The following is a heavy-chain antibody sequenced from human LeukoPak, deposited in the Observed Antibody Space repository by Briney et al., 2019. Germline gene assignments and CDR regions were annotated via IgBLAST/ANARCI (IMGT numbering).Heavy chain of an antibody. Sequence: GASVRVSCKTSGYSFTDYYIHWVRQAPGQGPEWMGWINTKSGRTSSARKFQGRVTMTRDPSITTVYMDMAWLTSDDTAIYFCARADFIDAGPYLIGPWGQGTLVTVSS. CDR3: ARADFIDAGPYLIGP. CDR2: INTKSGRT. J-gene: IGHJ5*02. CDR1: GYSFTDYY. V-gene: IGHV1-2*02. D-gene: IGHD3-3*01.